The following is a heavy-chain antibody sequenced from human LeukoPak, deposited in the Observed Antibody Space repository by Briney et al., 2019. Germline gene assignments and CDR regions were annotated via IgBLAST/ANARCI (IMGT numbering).Heavy chain of an antibody. CDR1: GFTFSSYS. CDR3: ANTAGYKVY. Sequence: GGSLRLSCAASGFTFSSYSMNWVRQAPGKGLEWVSYISSSSSTIYYADSVKGRFTISRDNAENSLYMQMNSLRADDTAIYYCANTAGYKVYWGQGTLVTVSS. D-gene: IGHD1-14*01. CDR2: ISSSSSTI. V-gene: IGHV3-48*01. J-gene: IGHJ4*02.